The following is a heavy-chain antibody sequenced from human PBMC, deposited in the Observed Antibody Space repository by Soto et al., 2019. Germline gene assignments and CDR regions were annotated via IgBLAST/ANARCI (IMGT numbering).Heavy chain of an antibody. J-gene: IGHJ6*02. V-gene: IGHV1-24*01. CDR1: GGTLSSYN. CDR2: FDPEDGET. D-gene: IGHD2-15*01. CDR3: ATARRLPEYYYYYGMDV. Sequence: GSMKVSRQGFGGTLSSYNISWVGQGPGKGLEWMGGFDPEDGETIYAQKFQGRVTMTEDTSTDTAYMELSSLRSEDTAVYYCATARRLPEYYYYYGMDVWGQGTTVTVSS.